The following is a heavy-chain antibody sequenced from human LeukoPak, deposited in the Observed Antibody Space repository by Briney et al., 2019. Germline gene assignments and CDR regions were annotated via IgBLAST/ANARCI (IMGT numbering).Heavy chain of an antibody. Sequence: GASVKVSCKASGGTFSSYAISWVRQAPGQGLEWMGRIIPILGIANYAQKFQGRVTVTADKSTSTAYMELSSLRSEDTAVYYCARDQYSNYHFDYWGQGTLVTVSS. CDR2: IIPILGIA. V-gene: IGHV1-69*04. D-gene: IGHD4-11*01. J-gene: IGHJ4*02. CDR1: GGTFSSYA. CDR3: ARDQYSNYHFDY.